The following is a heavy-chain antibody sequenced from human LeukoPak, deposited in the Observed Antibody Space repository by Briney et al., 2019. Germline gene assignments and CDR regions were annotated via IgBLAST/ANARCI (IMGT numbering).Heavy chain of an antibody. D-gene: IGHD6-19*01. CDR1: GFTFSSYG. V-gene: IGHV3-30*18. J-gene: IGHJ4*02. CDR3: AKKRIAVAGPKDFDY. CDR2: ISYDGSNK. Sequence: GGSLRLSCAASGFTFSSYGMHWVRQAPGKGLEWVAVISYDGSNKYYADSVKGRFTISRDNSKNTLYLQMNSLRAEDTAVYYCAKKRIAVAGPKDFDYWGQGTLVTVSS.